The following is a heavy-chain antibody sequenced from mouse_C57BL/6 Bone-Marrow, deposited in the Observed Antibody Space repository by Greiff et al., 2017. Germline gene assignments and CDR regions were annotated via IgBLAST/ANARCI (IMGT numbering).Heavy chain of an antibody. CDR1: GFSLTSYA. CDR3: ARYDGYYVPYYYAMDY. V-gene: IGHV2-9-1*01. Sequence: VKLMASGPGLVAPSQSLSITCTVSGFSLTSYAISWVRQPPGKGLEWLGVIWTGGGTNYNSALKSRLSISKDNYKSQVFLKMNSLQTDDTSRYYCARYDGYYVPYYYAMDYWGQGTSVTVSS. D-gene: IGHD2-3*01. J-gene: IGHJ4*01. CDR2: IWTGGGT.